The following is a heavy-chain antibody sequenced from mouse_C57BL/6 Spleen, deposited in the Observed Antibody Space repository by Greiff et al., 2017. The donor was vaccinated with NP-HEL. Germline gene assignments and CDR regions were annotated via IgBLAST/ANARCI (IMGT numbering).Heavy chain of an antibody. CDR1: GFNITDYY. Sequence: VHVKQSGAALVKPGASVKLSCTASGFNITDYYMHWVKQRTEQGLEWIGRIDTEDGETKYAPKLPGKATITADKSYKTDYQPLRSLTSEDTAVYYCASGDYDNWGQGTTLTVSS. V-gene: IGHV14-2*01. CDR3: ASGDYDN. D-gene: IGHD2-4*01. CDR2: IDTEDGET. J-gene: IGHJ2*01.